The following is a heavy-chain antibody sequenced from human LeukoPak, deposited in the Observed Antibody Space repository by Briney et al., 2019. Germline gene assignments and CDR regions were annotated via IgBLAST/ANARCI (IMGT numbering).Heavy chain of an antibody. J-gene: IGHJ5*02. D-gene: IGHD6-6*01. V-gene: IGHV1-69*05. CDR3: ARDRAWAARPHRDDNWFDP. CDR1: GGTFSSYA. Sequence: ASVKVSCKASGGTFSSYAISWVRQAPGQGLEWMGGIIPIFGTANYAQKFQGRVTITTDESTSTAYMELSSLRSEDTAVYYCARDRAWAARPHRDDNWFDPWGQGALVTVSS. CDR2: IIPIFGTA.